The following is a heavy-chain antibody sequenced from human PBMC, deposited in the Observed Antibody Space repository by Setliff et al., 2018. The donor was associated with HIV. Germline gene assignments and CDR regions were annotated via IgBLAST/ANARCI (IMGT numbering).Heavy chain of an antibody. J-gene: IGHJ4*02. Sequence: SETLSLTCTVSNGSISNYYWSWIRQPPGKGLQWIGYIYYSGSPNYNPSLKSRVTISVDRSKNQVSLRMSSVTAADTAVYYCARGGGYYYESSGYPTWYYFDYWGQGTPVTVSS. D-gene: IGHD3-22*01. CDR2: IYYSGSP. V-gene: IGHV4-59*08. CDR3: ARGGGYYYESSGYPTWYYFDY. CDR1: NGSISNYY.